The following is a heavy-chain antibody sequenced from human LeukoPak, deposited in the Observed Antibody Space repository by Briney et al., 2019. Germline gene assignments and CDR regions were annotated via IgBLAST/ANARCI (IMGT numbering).Heavy chain of an antibody. D-gene: IGHD5/OR15-5a*01. CDR3: ARGVGIVSTISKKHFDD. V-gene: IGHV1-8*01. CDR1: GYTFTSYD. J-gene: IGHJ4*02. CDR2: MNPNSGNT. Sequence: SVKVSCKASGYTFTSYDINWVRQATGQGLEWMGWMNPNSGNTGYAQKFQGRVTMTRNTSINTAYMELSSLRSEDTAIYYCARGVGIVSTISKKHFDDWGQGTLVTVSS.